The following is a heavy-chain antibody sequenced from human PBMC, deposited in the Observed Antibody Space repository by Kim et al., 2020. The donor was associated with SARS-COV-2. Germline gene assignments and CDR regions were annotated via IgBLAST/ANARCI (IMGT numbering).Heavy chain of an antibody. D-gene: IGHD3-10*01. Sequence: SETLSLTCTVSGGSISSSSYYWGWIRQPPGKGLEWIGSIYYSGSTYYNPSLKSRVTISVDTSKNQFSLKLSSVTAADTAVYYCARGYGSGRGGLWFDYWGQGTLVTVSS. CDR1: GGSISSSSYY. V-gene: IGHV4-39*07. CDR3: ARGYGSGRGGLWFDY. CDR2: IYYSGST. J-gene: IGHJ4*02.